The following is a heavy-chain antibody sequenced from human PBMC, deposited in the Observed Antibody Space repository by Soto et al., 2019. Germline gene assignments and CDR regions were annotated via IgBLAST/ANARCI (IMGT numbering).Heavy chain of an antibody. CDR3: ARGRNKVDY. CDR1: GFTFSSYA. V-gene: IGHV3-30-3*01. J-gene: IGHJ4*02. CDR2: ISYDGSNK. Sequence: GGSLRLSCAASGFTFSSYAMHWVRQAPGKGLEWVAVISYDGSNKYYADSVKGRFTISRDNSKNTLYLQMNSLRAEDTAVYYCARGRNKVDYWGQGTLVTVSS.